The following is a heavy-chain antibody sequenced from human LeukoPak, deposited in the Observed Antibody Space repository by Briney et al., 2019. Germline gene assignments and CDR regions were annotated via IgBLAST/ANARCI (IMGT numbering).Heavy chain of an antibody. D-gene: IGHD1-1*01. J-gene: IGHJ4*02. CDR2: INPNSGGT. Sequence: GASVKVSCKASGYTFTSYDINWVRQAPGQGLEWMGWINPNSGGTNYAQKFQGRVTMTRDTSISTAYMELSRLRSDDTAVYYCARWVYWNDFDYWGQGTLVTVFS. V-gene: IGHV1-2*02. CDR1: GYTFTSYD. CDR3: ARWVYWNDFDY.